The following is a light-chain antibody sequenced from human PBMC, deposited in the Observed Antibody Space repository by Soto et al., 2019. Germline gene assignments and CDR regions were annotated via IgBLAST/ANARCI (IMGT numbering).Light chain of an antibody. J-gene: IGLJ1*01. CDR2: DAS. Sequence: SCSGTSSDVGSRNLVSWYQQYPGKAPKLIIFDASKRPSGVSNRLTCSKTGSTDHLTITGLKADYYYFYYCCSHACRRTYLFGSGTKVTVL. V-gene: IGLV2-23*01. CDR3: CSHACRRTYL. CDR1: SSDVGSRNL.